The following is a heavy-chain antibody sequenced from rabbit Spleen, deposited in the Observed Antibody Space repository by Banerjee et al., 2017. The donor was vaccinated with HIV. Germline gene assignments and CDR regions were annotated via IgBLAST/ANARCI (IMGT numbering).Heavy chain of an antibody. CDR3: ASAYSDVYFNL. CDR1: GFSFSSTYY. D-gene: IGHD6-1*01. CDR2: IGTISGST. Sequence: QSLEESGGDLVKPGASLTLTCTASGFSFSSTYYMCWVRQAPGKGLEWVGCIGTISGSTFYASWAKGRFTITKTSSTTVTLQMTSLTAADTATYFCASAYSDVYFNLWGPGTLVTVS. V-gene: IGHV1S40*01. J-gene: IGHJ4*01.